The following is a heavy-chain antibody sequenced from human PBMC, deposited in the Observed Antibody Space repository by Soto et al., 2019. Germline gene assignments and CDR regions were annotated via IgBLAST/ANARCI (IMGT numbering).Heavy chain of an antibody. J-gene: IGHJ6*02. CDR2: IYYSGST. CDR1: GGSISSSSYY. D-gene: IGHD5-12*01. CDR3: ARLLRHNYYGMDV. Sequence: PSETLSLTCTVSGGSISSSSYYWGWIRQPPGKGLEWIGSIYYSGSTYYNPSLKSRVTIYVDTSKNQFSLKLSSVTAADTAVYYCARLLRHNYYGMDVWGQGTTVT. V-gene: IGHV4-39*01.